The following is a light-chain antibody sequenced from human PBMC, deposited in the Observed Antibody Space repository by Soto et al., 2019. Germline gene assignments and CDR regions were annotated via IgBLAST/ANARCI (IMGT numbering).Light chain of an antibody. J-gene: IGKJ1*01. Sequence: EIVMTQSPDTLSVFPGERATLSCRASQSVSSNLAWYRQKPGQAPRLLIYGASTRATGIPARFSGSGSGTEFTLTISSLQSEDFAVYYCQQYNNWPRWTFGQGTKVEIK. CDR3: QQYNNWPRWT. CDR2: GAS. CDR1: QSVSSN. V-gene: IGKV3-15*01.